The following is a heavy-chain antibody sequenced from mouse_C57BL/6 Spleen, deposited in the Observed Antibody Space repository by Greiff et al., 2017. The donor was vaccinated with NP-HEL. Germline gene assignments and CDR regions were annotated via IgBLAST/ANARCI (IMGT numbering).Heavy chain of an antibody. V-gene: IGHV2-5*01. CDR1: GFSLTSYG. CDR3: AKKEDYDGAMDY. J-gene: IGHJ4*01. CDR2: IWRGGST. Sequence: VKVVESGPGLVQPSQSLSITCTVSGFSLTSYGVHWVRQSPGKGLEWLGVIWRGGSTDYNAAFMSRLSITKDNSKSQVFFKMNSLQADDTAIYYCAKKEDYDGAMDYWGQGTSVTVSS. D-gene: IGHD2-4*01.